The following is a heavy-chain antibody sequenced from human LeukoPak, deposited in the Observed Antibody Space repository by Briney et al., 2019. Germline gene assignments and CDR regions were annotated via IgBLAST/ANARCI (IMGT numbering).Heavy chain of an antibody. J-gene: IGHJ4*02. CDR1: GGTFSSYA. CDR3: ARAVEVGARTQGPFDY. D-gene: IGHD1-26*01. CDR2: IIPIFGTA. Sequence: SVKVSCKASGGTFSSYAISWVRQAPGQGLEWMGGIIPIFGTANYAQKFQGRVTITADESTSTAYMELSSLRSEDTAVYYCARAVEVGARTQGPFDYWGQGTLVTVSS. V-gene: IGHV1-69*13.